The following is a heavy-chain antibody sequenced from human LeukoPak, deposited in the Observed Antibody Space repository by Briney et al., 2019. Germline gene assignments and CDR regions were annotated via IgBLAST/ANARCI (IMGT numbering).Heavy chain of an antibody. CDR1: GFTFTSYG. V-gene: IGHV1-18*01. CDR2: ISAYNGNT. Sequence: PGGSLRLSCAASGFTFTSYGISWVRQAPGQGLEWMGWISAYNGNTNYAQKLQGRVTMTTDTSTSTAYMELRSLRSDDTAVYYCAREDYDSSGQEIYYYYGMDVWGQGTTVTVSS. D-gene: IGHD3-22*01. J-gene: IGHJ6*02. CDR3: AREDYDSSGQEIYYYYGMDV.